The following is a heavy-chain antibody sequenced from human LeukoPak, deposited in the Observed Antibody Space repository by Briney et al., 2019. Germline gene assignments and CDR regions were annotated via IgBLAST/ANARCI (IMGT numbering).Heavy chain of an antibody. J-gene: IGHJ6*03. D-gene: IGHD3-22*01. Sequence: SETLSLTCTVSGGSISSGSYYWSWIRQPAGKGLEWIGRIYTSGSTNYNPSLKSRVTISVDTSKNQFSLKLSSVTAADTAVYYCARGVYYDSTDYYYYYMDVWGKGTTVTISS. V-gene: IGHV4-61*02. CDR3: ARGVYYDSTDYYYYYMDV. CDR2: IYTSGST. CDR1: GGSISSGSYY.